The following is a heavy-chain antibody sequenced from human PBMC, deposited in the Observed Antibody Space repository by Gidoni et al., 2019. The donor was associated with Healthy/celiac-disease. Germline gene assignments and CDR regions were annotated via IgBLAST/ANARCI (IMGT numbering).Heavy chain of an antibody. D-gene: IGHD6-6*01. CDR2: ISSSGSTI. CDR1: GFTFSSYE. CDR3: ASLTAARGWDFDY. J-gene: IGHJ4*02. V-gene: IGHV3-48*03. Sequence: EVQLVESGGGLVQPGGSLRLSCAASGFTFSSYEMNWVRQAPGKGLEWVSYISSSGSTIYYADSVKGRFTISRDNAKNSLYLQMNSLRAEDTAVYYCASLTAARGWDFDYWGQGTLVTVSS.